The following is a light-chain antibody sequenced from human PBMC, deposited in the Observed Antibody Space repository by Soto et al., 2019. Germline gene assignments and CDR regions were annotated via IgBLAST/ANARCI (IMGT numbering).Light chain of an antibody. J-gene: IGLJ2*01. CDR2: EVT. CDR1: ISDVGYYNY. V-gene: IGLV2-14*01. Sequence: QSVLTQPASVSGSPGQSITISCTGTISDVGYYNYVSWYQQHPGKAPKLIIYEVTNRPSGVSDRFSGSKSGYTASLTISGLLAEDEADYYCSSYTSSNTLVVFGGGTKVTVL. CDR3: SSYTSSNTLVV.